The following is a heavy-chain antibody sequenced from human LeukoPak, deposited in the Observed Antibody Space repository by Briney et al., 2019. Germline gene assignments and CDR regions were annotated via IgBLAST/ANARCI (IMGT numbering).Heavy chain of an antibody. CDR2: IKSKTDGGTT. CDR3: ATELWFGESP. V-gene: IGHV3-15*01. CDR1: GFTFSDAW. D-gene: IGHD3-10*01. J-gene: IGHJ5*02. Sequence: GGSLRLSWAASGFTFSDAWMSWVSQAPGKGLEWVGRIKSKTDGGTTDYAAPVKGRFTISRDDSKNTLYLQMNNLNTEDTAVYYCATELWFGESPRGQGTLLTVSS.